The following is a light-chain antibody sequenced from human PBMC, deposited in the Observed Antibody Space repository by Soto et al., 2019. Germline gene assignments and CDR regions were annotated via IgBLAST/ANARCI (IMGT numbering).Light chain of an antibody. CDR3: QQYDSWPPSYT. CDR1: QSVGSY. J-gene: IGKJ2*01. CDR2: GAS. V-gene: IGKV3-15*01. Sequence: EIVMTQSPATLSVSLGDRATLSCRASQSVGSYLAWYHQKPGQAPRLLIYGASTRATGIPARFSGSGSETDFTLTISSLQSEDFAVYYCQQYDSWPPSYTFGQGTKLEIK.